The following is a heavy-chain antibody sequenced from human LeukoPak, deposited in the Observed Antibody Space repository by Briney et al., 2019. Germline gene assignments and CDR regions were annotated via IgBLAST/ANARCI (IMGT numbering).Heavy chain of an antibody. Sequence: ASVKVSCKASGYTFTSYGISWVRQAPGQGLEWMGWISAYNGNTNYAQKLQGRVTMTTDTSTSTAYMELRSLRSDDTAVYYCARDPGYYDFWSDYYRYYGMDVWGQGTTVTVSS. CDR3: ARDPGYYDFWSDYYRYYGMDV. CDR2: ISAYNGNT. D-gene: IGHD3-3*01. V-gene: IGHV1-18*01. CDR1: GYTFTSYG. J-gene: IGHJ6*02.